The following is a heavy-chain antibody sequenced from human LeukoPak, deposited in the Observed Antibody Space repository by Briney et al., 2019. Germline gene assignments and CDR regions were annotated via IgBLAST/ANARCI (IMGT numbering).Heavy chain of an antibody. J-gene: IGHJ4*02. V-gene: IGHV3-13*01. CDR1: GFPFINYD. D-gene: IGHD6-13*01. CDR3: ASRPAYSSSWDAIDN. Sequence: GGSLRLSCAASGFPFINYDMHWVRQAAGKGLEWASGIGTAGDTSYSGSVKGRFTISRENARNSLYLQMSSLSAKDTAVYYCASRPAYSSSWDAIDNWGQGTLVTVSS. CDR2: IGTAGDT.